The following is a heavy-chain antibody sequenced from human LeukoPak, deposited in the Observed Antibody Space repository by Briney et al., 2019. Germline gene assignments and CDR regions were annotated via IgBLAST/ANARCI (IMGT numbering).Heavy chain of an antibody. D-gene: IGHD4-17*01. Sequence: PGGSLRLSCVVSGFNLDDFAMHWVRQAPGKGLEWVSGVSYNSGNIGYADSVKGRFTISRDNTRNSVYLQMDSLRPEDTALYSCAKGQYGDYVGPHSLYYYYAMDVWGQGTTVTVSS. J-gene: IGHJ6*02. V-gene: IGHV3-9*01. CDR2: VSYNSGNI. CDR3: AKGQYGDYVGPHSLYYYYAMDV. CDR1: GFNLDDFA.